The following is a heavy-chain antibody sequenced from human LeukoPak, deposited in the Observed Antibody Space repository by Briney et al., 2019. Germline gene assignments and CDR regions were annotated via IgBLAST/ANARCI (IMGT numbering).Heavy chain of an antibody. V-gene: IGHV4-34*01. D-gene: IGHD6-19*01. J-gene: IGHJ2*01. Sequence: SETLSLTCAVYGGSFSGYFWSWIRQPPGKGLEWIVEINHSGSTNYNASLKSRVSISVDTSNNQFSLKLSSVTAADTAVYYCARRIGYSSGWPHWYFDLWGRGTLVTVSS. CDR1: GGSFSGYF. CDR2: INHSGST. CDR3: ARRIGYSSGWPHWYFDL.